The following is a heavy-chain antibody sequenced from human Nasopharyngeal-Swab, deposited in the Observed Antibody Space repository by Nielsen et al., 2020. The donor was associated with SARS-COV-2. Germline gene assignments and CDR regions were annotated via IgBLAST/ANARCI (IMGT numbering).Heavy chain of an antibody. D-gene: IGHD1-26*01. Sequence: GESLKISCAASGFTFSSYAMSWVRQAPGKGLEWVSAISGSGGSTYYADSVKGRFTISRDNSKNTLYLQMNSLKTEDTAVYYCTTDYYGSYYFDYWGQGTLVTVSS. CDR2: ISGSGGST. V-gene: IGHV3-23*01. CDR3: TTDYYGSYYFDY. J-gene: IGHJ4*02. CDR1: GFTFSSYA.